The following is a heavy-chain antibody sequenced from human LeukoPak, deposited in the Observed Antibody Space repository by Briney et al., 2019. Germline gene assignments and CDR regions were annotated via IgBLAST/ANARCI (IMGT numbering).Heavy chain of an antibody. CDR2: ISSSGSTI. CDR1: GFTFSSYE. CDR3: ARERSGLLRWRGAFDI. Sequence: GGSLRLSCAASGFTFSSYEMNWVRQATGKGLEWVSYISSSGSTIYYADSVKGRFTISRDNAKNSLYLQMNSLRAEDTAVYYCARERSGLLRWRGAFDIWGQGTMVTVSS. V-gene: IGHV3-48*03. J-gene: IGHJ3*02. D-gene: IGHD4-23*01.